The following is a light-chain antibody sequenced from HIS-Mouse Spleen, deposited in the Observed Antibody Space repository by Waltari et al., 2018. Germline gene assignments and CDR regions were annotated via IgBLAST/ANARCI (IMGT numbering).Light chain of an antibody. CDR3: QQYDNLPLT. CDR2: DAS. Sequence: DIQMTQSPSSLSASVGARVTITCQASQDISNYLNLYQQKPGKAPKLLIYDASNLETGVPSRFSGSGSGTDFTFTISSLQPEDIATYYCQQYDNLPLTFGPGTKVDIK. V-gene: IGKV1-33*01. J-gene: IGKJ3*01. CDR1: QDISNY.